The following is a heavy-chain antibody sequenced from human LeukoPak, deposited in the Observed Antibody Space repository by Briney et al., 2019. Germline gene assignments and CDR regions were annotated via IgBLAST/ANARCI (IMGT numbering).Heavy chain of an antibody. V-gene: IGHV1-2*06. CDR3: ASAKYYDSSGYLAGCFDY. Sequence: ASVKVSCKASGYTSTGYYMHWVRQAPGQGLEWMGRINPNSGGTNYAQKFQGRVTMTRDTSISTAYMELSRLRSDDTAVYYCASAKYYDSSGYLAGCFDYWGQGTLVTVSS. D-gene: IGHD3-22*01. J-gene: IGHJ4*02. CDR2: INPNSGGT. CDR1: GYTSTGYY.